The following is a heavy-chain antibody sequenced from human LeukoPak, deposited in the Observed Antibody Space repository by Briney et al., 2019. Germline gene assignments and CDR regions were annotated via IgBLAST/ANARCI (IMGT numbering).Heavy chain of an antibody. D-gene: IGHD3-10*01. CDR1: GYTFTGYY. CDR3: ARALLRFGERLKIFDY. J-gene: IGHJ4*02. Sequence: ASVKVSCKASGYTFTGYYMHWVRQAPGQGLEWMGWINPNSGGTNYAQKFQGRVTMTRDTAISTAYMELSRLRSDDTAVYYCARALLRFGERLKIFDYWGQGTLVTVSS. CDR2: INPNSGGT. V-gene: IGHV1-2*02.